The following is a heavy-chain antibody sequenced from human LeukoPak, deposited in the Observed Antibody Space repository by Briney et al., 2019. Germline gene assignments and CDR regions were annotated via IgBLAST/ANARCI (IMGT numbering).Heavy chain of an antibody. CDR3: ASTIHPDLGITWSGYPFYYYYYYMDV. J-gene: IGHJ6*03. CDR1: GGSISSGGYY. V-gene: IGHV4-30-2*01. Sequence: NPSETLSLTCTVSGGSISSGGYYWSWIRQPPEKGLEWIGYIYHSGSTYYNPSLKSRVTISVDRSKNQFSLKLSSVTAADTAVYYCASTIHPDLGITWSGYPFYYYYYYMDVWGKGTTVTVSS. CDR2: IYHSGST. D-gene: IGHD3-3*01.